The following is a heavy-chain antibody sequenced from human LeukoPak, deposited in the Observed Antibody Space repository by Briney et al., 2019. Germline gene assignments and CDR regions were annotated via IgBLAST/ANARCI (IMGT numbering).Heavy chain of an antibody. D-gene: IGHD5-12*01. J-gene: IGHJ6*03. V-gene: IGHV1-8*01. CDR1: GYTFTSYD. CDR3: ARGGMLDVGYYYYMDV. Sequence: GASVKVSCKASGYTFTSYDINWVRQATGQGLEWMGWMNPNSGNTGYAQKFQGRVTMTRNTSISTAYMELSSLRSEDTAVYYCARGGMLDVGYYYYMDVWGKGTTVTISS. CDR2: MNPNSGNT.